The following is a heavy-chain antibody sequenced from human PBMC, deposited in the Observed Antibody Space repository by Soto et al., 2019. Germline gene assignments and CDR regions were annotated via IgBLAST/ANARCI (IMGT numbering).Heavy chain of an antibody. CDR3: AKYSSSWPNYYYYYGMDV. CDR2: ISGSGGST. V-gene: IGHV3-23*01. J-gene: IGHJ6*02. Sequence: EVQLLESGGGLVQPGGSLRLSCAASGFTFSSYAMSWVRQAPGKGLAWVSAISGSGGSTYYADSVKGRFTSSRDNSKNTLYLQMNSLRAEDTAVYCCAKYSSSWPNYYYYYGMDVWGQGTTVTVSS. CDR1: GFTFSSYA. D-gene: IGHD6-13*01.